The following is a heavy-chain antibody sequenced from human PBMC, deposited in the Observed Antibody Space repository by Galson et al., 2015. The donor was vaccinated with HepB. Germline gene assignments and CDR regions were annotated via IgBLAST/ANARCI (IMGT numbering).Heavy chain of an antibody. Sequence: SVKVSCKASGYTFTSYAMHWVRQAPGQRLEWMGWINAGNGNTKYSQKFQGRVTITRDTSASTAYMELSNLRSEDTAVYYCACSYTAMATGGFDYWGQGTLLTVYS. CDR3: ACSYTAMATGGFDY. CDR2: INAGNGNT. D-gene: IGHD5-18*01. V-gene: IGHV1-3*01. J-gene: IGHJ4*02. CDR1: GYTFTSYA.